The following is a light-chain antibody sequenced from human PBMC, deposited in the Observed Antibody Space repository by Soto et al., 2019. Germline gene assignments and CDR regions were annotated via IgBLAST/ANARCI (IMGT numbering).Light chain of an antibody. V-gene: IGLV2-14*01. CDR2: EVS. CDR1: SGDVGGYYY. Sequence: QSALTQPASVSGSPGQSITISCTGTSGDVGGYYYVSWYQKLPGKAPKLMISEVSNRPSGVSNRFSGSKSGNTASLTISGLQAEDEADYYCSSYTAGGTIFGTGTKLTVL. J-gene: IGLJ1*01. CDR3: SSYTAGGTI.